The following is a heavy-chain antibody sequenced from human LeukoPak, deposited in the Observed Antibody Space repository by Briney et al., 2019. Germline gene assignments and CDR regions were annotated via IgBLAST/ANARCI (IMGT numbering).Heavy chain of an antibody. Sequence: GGSLRLSCAASGFTFSSYGMHWVRQAPGKGLEWVAFIRYDGSNKYYADSVKGRFTISRDNSKNTLYLQMNSLRAEDTAVYYCARDPYCGGDCYSLSGGVFDYWGQGTLVTVSS. CDR3: ARDPYCGGDCYSLSGGVFDY. J-gene: IGHJ4*02. V-gene: IGHV3-30*02. CDR2: IRYDGSNK. CDR1: GFTFSSYG. D-gene: IGHD2-21*01.